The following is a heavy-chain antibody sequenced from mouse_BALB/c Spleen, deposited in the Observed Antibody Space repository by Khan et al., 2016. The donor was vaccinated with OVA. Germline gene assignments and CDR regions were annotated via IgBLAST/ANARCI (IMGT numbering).Heavy chain of an antibody. CDR2: IWAGGST. D-gene: IGHD3-1*01. V-gene: IGHV2-9*02. CDR3: AKLEDI. Sequence: QVQLKESGPGLVAPSQSLSISCTASGFSLTSYGVHWVRQPPGKGLEWLGVIWAGGSTNYNSALMSRLSISKDNSKSQVFVKMNRLQTDDTAMYYGAKLEDIWGQGTTLTVSS. CDR1: GFSLTSYG. J-gene: IGHJ2*01.